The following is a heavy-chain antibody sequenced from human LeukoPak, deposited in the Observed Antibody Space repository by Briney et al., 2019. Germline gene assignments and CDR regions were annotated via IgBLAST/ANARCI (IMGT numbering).Heavy chain of an antibody. J-gene: IGHJ4*02. CDR2: ISYDGSNK. V-gene: IGHV3-30-3*01. CDR3: ARDIGSGPFDY. Sequence: PGGSLRLPCAASGFTFSSYAMHWVRQAPGKGLEWVAVISYDGSNKYYADSVKGRFTISRDNSKNTLYLQMNSLRAEDTAVYYCARDIGSGPFDYWGQGTLVTVSS. D-gene: IGHD2-15*01. CDR1: GFTFSSYA.